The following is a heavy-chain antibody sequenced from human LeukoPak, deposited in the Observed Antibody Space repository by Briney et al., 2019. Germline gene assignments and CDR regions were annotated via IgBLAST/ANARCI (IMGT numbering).Heavy chain of an antibody. D-gene: IGHD6-13*01. CDR1: GFTFDDYA. J-gene: IGHJ4*02. CDR2: ISWDSGSI. CDR3: AKVSNSWYFFDY. Sequence: SLRLSCAASGFTFDDYAMHWVRQAPGKGLEWVSGISWDSGSIGYADSVKGRFTISRDNAKNSLYLQMNSLRAEDMALYYCAKVSNSWYFFDYWGQGTPVTVSS. V-gene: IGHV3-9*03.